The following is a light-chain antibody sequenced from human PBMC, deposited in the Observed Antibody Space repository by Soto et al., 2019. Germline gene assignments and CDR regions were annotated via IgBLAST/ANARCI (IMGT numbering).Light chain of an antibody. CDR3: QQSFSGRT. CDR1: QSISNY. V-gene: IGKV1-39*01. CDR2: AAS. J-gene: IGKJ1*01. Sequence: DIQLTQSASSLSASIGDRVTITCRASQSISNYLNWYQQKPGTAPKLLMYAASTLQSGVPSRFSGSGSGTDFTLTISSLQPEDFATYYCQQSFSGRTFGQGTNVDIK.